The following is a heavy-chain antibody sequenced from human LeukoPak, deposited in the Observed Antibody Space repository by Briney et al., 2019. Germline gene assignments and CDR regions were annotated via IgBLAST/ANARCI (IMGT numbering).Heavy chain of an antibody. Sequence: QSGGSLRLSCAASGFTFSSYAMSWVRQAPGKGLEWVSAISGSGGSTYYADSVKGRFTISRDNSKNTLYLQMNSLRAEDTAVYYCAKGVDYGSGIVCAFDIWGQGTMVTVSS. CDR2: ISGSGGST. CDR1: GFTFSSYA. CDR3: AKGVDYGSGIVCAFDI. J-gene: IGHJ3*02. V-gene: IGHV3-23*01. D-gene: IGHD3-10*01.